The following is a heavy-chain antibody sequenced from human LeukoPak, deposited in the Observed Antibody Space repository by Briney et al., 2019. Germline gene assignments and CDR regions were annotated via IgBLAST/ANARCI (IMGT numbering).Heavy chain of an antibody. J-gene: IGHJ6*02. CDR2: ISYDGSDK. CDR1: GFPFSSYA. CDR3: ARGGRYGNADYYYAMDV. Sequence: PGRSLRLSCAASGFPFSSYALHWVRQAPGKGLEWVAVISYDGSDKYYADSVKGRFTISRDNSKNTLYLQMNSLRTEDTAVYYCARGGRYGNADYYYAMDVWGQGTTVTVSS. V-gene: IGHV3-30*04. D-gene: IGHD5-18*01.